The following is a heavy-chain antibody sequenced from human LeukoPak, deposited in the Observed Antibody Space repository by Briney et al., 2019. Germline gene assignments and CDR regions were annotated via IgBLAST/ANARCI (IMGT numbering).Heavy chain of an antibody. J-gene: IGHJ6*04. CDR2: INHSGST. Sequence: PSETLSLTCAVYGVSFSGYYWSWIRQPPGKGLEWIGEINHSGSTNYNPSLKSRVTISVDTSKNQFSLKLSSVTAADTAVYYCARVLLKPYYYYGMDVWGKGTTVTVSS. CDR1: GVSFSGYY. V-gene: IGHV4-34*01. CDR3: ARVLLKPYYYYGMDV.